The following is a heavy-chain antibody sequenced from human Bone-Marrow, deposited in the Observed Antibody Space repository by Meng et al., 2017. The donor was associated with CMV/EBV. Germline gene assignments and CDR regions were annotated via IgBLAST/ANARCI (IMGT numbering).Heavy chain of an antibody. V-gene: IGHV1-69*10. D-gene: IGHD3-22*01. CDR3: ARGRGSSGYFDP. Sequence: SVKVSCKASGYTFTSYGISWVRQAPGQGLEWMGGIIPILGIANYAQKFQGRVTITTDESTSTAYMELSSLRSEDTAVYYCARGRGSSGYFDPWGQGTLVTVSS. CDR1: GYTFTSYG. J-gene: IGHJ5*02. CDR2: IIPILGIA.